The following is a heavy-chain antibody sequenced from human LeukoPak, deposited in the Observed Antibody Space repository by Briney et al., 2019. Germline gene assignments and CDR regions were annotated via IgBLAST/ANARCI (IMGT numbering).Heavy chain of an antibody. V-gene: IGHV5-51*01. CDR2: MYPGDSDT. CDR1: GYSFTTYW. J-gene: IGHJ4*02. Sequence: GDSLKISCKGSGYSFTTYWIGWVRQTPGKGLEWMGIMYPGDSDTRYSPSFQGQVTISVDNSISIAYLQWSSLKASDTAMYYCVRLEVGRIDYWGQGTLVTVSS. D-gene: IGHD2-15*01. CDR3: VRLEVGRIDY.